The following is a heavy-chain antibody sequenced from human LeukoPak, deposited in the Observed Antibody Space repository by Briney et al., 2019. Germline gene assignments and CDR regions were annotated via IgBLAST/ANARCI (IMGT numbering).Heavy chain of an antibody. Sequence: QPGGSLRLSCAASGFTFSSYGLNWVRQAPGEGLEWVSYVSPSSTTIYYADSVKGRFTISRDNAKNSLYLQMNSLRAEDTAVYYCAREHTPYGSGCTAAYWGQGTLVTVSS. D-gene: IGHD6-19*01. CDR1: GFTFSSYG. CDR2: VSPSSTTI. V-gene: IGHV3-48*01. CDR3: AREHTPYGSGCTAAY. J-gene: IGHJ4*02.